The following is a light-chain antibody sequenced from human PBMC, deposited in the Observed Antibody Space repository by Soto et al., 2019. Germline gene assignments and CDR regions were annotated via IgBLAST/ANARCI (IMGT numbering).Light chain of an antibody. CDR3: QQYSDWPRT. CDR2: GAS. V-gene: IGKV3-15*01. Sequence: EIVMTQSPATLSVSPGERATLSCRASQTVSSSLAWYQQKPGQAPRLLIYGASTRATGVPASFSGSGSGTEFTLTISSLKSEDFAVYYCQQYSDWPRTFGQGTKVDIK. J-gene: IGKJ1*01. CDR1: QTVSSS.